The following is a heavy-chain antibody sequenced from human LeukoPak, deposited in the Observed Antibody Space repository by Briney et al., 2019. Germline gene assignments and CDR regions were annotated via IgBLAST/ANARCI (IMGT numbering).Heavy chain of an antibody. D-gene: IGHD2-2*01. CDR3: ARRLTQYDCFDP. CDR2: TYYRSTWYN. J-gene: IGHJ5*02. Sequence: SQTLSPTCAISGDSVSSNSVTWNWIRQSPSRGLEWLGRTYYRSTWYNDYAVSVRGRITVNPDPSKNQFSLHLNSVTPEDTAVYYCARRLTQYDCFDPWGQGILVTVSS. CDR1: GDSVSSNSVT. V-gene: IGHV6-1*01.